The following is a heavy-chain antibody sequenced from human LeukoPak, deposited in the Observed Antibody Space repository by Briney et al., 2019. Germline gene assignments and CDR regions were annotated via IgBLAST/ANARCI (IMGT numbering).Heavy chain of an antibody. J-gene: IGHJ3*02. D-gene: IGHD2-2*01. CDR3: ASLCSSTSCNQKRAFDI. V-gene: IGHV3-48*01. CDR1: GFTFTIFG. CDR2: IDARSGIT. Sequence: GGSLRLSCAASGFTFTIFGLNWVRQAPGKVPEWVSYIDARSGITYYADSVQGRFTISRDNAQESVFLQMNSLRADDTAVYYCASLCSSTSCNQKRAFDIWGQGTMVTVSS.